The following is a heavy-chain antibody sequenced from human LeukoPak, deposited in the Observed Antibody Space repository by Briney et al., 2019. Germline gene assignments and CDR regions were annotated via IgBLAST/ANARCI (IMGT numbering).Heavy chain of an antibody. CDR2: ISNSGSTI. D-gene: IGHD3-22*01. V-gene: IGHV3-11*04. CDR1: GFTFSDYY. CDR3: ARDKGDYYDGDAFDI. J-gene: IGHJ3*02. Sequence: PGGSLRLSCAASGFTFSDYYMSWIRQAPGKGLEWISYISNSGSTIYYADSVKGRFTISRDNAKNSLYLQMNSLRAEDTAVYYCARDKGDYYDGDAFDIWGQGTMVTVSS.